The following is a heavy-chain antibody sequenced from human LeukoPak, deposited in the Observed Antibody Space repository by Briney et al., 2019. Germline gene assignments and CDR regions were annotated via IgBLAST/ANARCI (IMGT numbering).Heavy chain of an antibody. CDR2: IYYSGST. CDR1: GDSISSSSYY. J-gene: IGHJ4*02. D-gene: IGHD3-22*01. V-gene: IGHV4-39*07. Sequence: SETLSLTCTVSGDSISSSSYYWGWIRQPPGKGLEWIGSIYYSGSTYYNPSLKSRVTISVDTSKNQFSLKLNSVTAADTAVYYCARSPYYYNSSGYYFDFWGQGTLVTVSS. CDR3: ARSPYYYNSSGYYFDF.